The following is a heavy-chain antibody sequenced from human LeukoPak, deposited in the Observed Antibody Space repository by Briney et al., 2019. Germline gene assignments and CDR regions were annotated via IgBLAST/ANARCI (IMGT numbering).Heavy chain of an antibody. D-gene: IGHD6-6*01. V-gene: IGHV1-2*02. J-gene: IGHJ1*01. CDR2: INPNSGGT. Sequence: ASVKVSCKASGYTFTGYYMHWVRQAPGQGLEWMGWINPNSGGTNYAQKFQGRVTMTRDTSIRTDCMELSRLRSDDTAVYYCAHSINSSSFYFQHWGQGTLVTVSS. CDR3: AHSINSSSFYFQH. CDR1: GYTFTGYY.